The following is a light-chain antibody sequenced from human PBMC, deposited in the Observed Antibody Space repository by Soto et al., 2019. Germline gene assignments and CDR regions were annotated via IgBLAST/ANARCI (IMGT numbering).Light chain of an antibody. Sequence: QSALTQPRSVSGSPGQSVTISCTGTSNDVGGYDYVSWYQQRPGKAPKLIIYDVSKRPSGVPDRFSGSKSGNTASLTISGLQAEDEADYYCCSYAGTYSYVFGTGTKVTVL. V-gene: IGLV2-11*01. CDR1: SNDVGGYDY. J-gene: IGLJ1*01. CDR2: DVS. CDR3: CSYAGTYSYV.